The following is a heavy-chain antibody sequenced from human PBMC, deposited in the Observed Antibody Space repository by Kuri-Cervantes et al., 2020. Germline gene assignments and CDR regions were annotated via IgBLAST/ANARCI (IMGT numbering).Heavy chain of an antibody. J-gene: IGHJ4*02. Sequence: ASVKVSCKASGYTFTGYYMHWVRQAPGQGLEWMGWINPNSGGTNYAQKFQGRVTMTRDTSISTAYMELSRLRSDDTAVYYCARLPMGGGYCSSTSRYAHDYWGQGTLVTVSS. D-gene: IGHD2-2*01. CDR3: ARLPMGGGYCSSTSRYAHDY. CDR2: INPNSGGT. CDR1: GYTFTGYY. V-gene: IGHV1-2*02.